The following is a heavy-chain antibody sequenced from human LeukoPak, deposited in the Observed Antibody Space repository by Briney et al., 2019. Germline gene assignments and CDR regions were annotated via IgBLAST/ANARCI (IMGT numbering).Heavy chain of an antibody. V-gene: IGHV7-4-1*02. D-gene: IGHD3-22*01. CDR1: GYTFTSYA. CDR2: INTNTGNP. Sequence: GASVKVSCKASGYTFTSYAMNWVRQAPGQGLEWMGWINTNTGNPTYAQGFTGRFVFSLDTSVSTAYLQISSLKAEDTAVYYCARADYYDSSGYYYVGSFDYWGQGTLVTVSS. CDR3: ARADYYDSSGYYYVGSFDY. J-gene: IGHJ4*02.